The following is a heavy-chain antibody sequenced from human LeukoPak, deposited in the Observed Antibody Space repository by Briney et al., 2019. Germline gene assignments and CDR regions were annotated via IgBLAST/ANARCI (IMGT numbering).Heavy chain of an antibody. CDR1: GFTFSRYG. D-gene: IGHD1-26*01. J-gene: IGHJ4*02. V-gene: IGHV3-21*01. Sequence: GRSLRLSCAASGFTFSRYGMNWVRQAPGKGPEWVASITESSLHIYYADSVRGRFTISRDNARDTLYLQMNSLRADDTATYFCAYSGGSFPYYFEHWGQGTPVTVSS. CDR2: ITESSLHI. CDR3: AYSGGSFPYYFEH.